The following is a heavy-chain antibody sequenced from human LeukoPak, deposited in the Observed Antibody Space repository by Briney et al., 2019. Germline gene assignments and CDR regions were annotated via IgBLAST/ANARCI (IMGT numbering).Heavy chain of an antibody. CDR1: GGSISSGGYY. J-gene: IGHJ6*03. Sequence: PSETLSLTCTVSGGSISSGGYYWSWIRRPPGKGLEWIGYIYHSGSTYYKPSLKSRVTISVDRSKNQFSLKLSSVTAADTAVYYCARVREQQVYYYYYYMDVWGKGTTVTVSS. CDR3: ARVREQQVYYYYYYMDV. CDR2: IYHSGST. D-gene: IGHD6-13*01. V-gene: IGHV4-30-2*01.